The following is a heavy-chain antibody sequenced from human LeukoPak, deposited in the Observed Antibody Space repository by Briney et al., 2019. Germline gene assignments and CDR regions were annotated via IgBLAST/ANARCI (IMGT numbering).Heavy chain of an antibody. CDR2: ISYDGSNK. V-gene: IGHV3-30-3*01. J-gene: IGHJ3*02. D-gene: IGHD3-3*01. CDR1: GFTFSSYA. CDR3: ARVFRPSLTVFIIRGAFDT. Sequence: GGSLRLSCAASGFTFSSYAMHWVRQAPGKGLEWVAVISYDGSNKYYADSVKGRFTISRDNSKNTLYLQMNSLRAEDTAVYYCARVFRPSLTVFIIRGAFDTWGQGTMVTVSS.